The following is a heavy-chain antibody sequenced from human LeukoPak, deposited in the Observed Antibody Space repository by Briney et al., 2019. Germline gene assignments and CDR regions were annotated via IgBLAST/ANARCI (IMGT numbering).Heavy chain of an antibody. D-gene: IGHD6-13*01. J-gene: IGHJ6*02. Sequence: ASVKVSCKASGGTFSSYAISWVRQAPGQGLEWMGGIIPIFGTANYAQKFQGRVTITADESTSTAYMELSSLGSEDTAVYYCARDQVAAADYYYYGMDVWGQGTTVTVSS. CDR3: ARDQVAAADYYYYGMDV. V-gene: IGHV1-69*13. CDR1: GGTFSSYA. CDR2: IIPIFGTA.